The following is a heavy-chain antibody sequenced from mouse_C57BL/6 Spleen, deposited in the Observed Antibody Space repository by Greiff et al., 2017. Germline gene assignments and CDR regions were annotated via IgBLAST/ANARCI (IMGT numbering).Heavy chain of an antibody. J-gene: IGHJ2*01. Sequence: QVQLQQSGTELVKPGASVKLSCKASGYTFTSYWMHWVKQRPGQGLEWIGNINPSNGGTNYNEKFKSKATLTVDKSSSTAYMQLSSLTSEDSAVYYCARGTTVVALYYFDYWGQGTTLTVSS. CDR2: INPSNGGT. CDR1: GYTFTSYW. V-gene: IGHV1-53*01. D-gene: IGHD1-1*01. CDR3: ARGTTVVALYYFDY.